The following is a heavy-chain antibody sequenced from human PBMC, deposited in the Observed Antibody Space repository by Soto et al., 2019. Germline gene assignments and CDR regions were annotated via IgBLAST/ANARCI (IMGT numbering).Heavy chain of an antibody. V-gene: IGHV1-2*04. CDR3: ARSSPAAIFWFDP. D-gene: IGHD2-2*01. J-gene: IGHJ5*02. Sequence: QVQLVQSGAEVKKPGASVKVSCKASGYTFTGYYMHWVRQAPGQGLEWMGWINPNSGGTNYAQKFQGWVPMTRDTAISTAYMELSRLRSDDTAVYYCARSSPAAIFWFDPWGQGTLVTVSS. CDR2: INPNSGGT. CDR1: GYTFTGYY.